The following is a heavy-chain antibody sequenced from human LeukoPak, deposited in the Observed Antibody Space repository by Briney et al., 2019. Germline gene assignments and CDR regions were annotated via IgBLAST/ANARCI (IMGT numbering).Heavy chain of an antibody. J-gene: IGHJ6*03. D-gene: IGHD2-15*01. CDR3: ASQDIVVVVAAPGDYYYMDV. CDR1: GGTFSSYA. Sequence: SVKVSCKASGGTFSSYAISWVRQAPGQGLEWMGGTIPIFGTANYAQKFQGRVTITTDESTSTAYMELSSLRSEDTAVYYCASQDIVVVVAAPGDYYYMDVWGKGTTVTVSS. V-gene: IGHV1-69*05. CDR2: TIPIFGTA.